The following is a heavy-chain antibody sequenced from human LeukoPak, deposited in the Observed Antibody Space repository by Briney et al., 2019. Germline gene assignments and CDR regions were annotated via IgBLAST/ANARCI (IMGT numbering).Heavy chain of an antibody. CDR2: INPNSGGT. J-gene: IGHJ4*02. Sequence: ASVKVSCKASGYTFTGYYMHWVRQAPGQGLEWMGWINPNSGGTNYAQKFQGRVTMTRDTSISTAYMELSRLRSDDTAVYYCARGGRIVVVVAATLHDYWGQGTLVTVSS. CDR1: GYTFTGYY. D-gene: IGHD2-15*01. CDR3: ARGGRIVVVVAATLHDY. V-gene: IGHV1-2*02.